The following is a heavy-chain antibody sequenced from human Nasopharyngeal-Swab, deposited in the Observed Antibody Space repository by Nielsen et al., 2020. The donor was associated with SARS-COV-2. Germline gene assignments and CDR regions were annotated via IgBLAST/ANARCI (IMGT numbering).Heavy chain of an antibody. CDR1: GGSISSSSYY. D-gene: IGHD6-13*01. Sequence: CSVSGGSISSSSYYWGWIRQPPGKGLEWIGSIYYSGSTYYNPSLKSRVTISVHTSKNQFSLKLSSVTAADTAVYYCARSPSSSWSTYYYGMDVWGQGTTVTVSS. CDR2: IYYSGST. V-gene: IGHV4-39*01. CDR3: ARSPSSSWSTYYYGMDV. J-gene: IGHJ6*02.